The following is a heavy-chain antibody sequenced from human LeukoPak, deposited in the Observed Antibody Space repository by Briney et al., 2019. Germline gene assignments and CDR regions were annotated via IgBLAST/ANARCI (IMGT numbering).Heavy chain of an antibody. CDR2: IKQDGTEK. V-gene: IGHV3-7*03. J-gene: IGHJ4*02. Sequence: GGSLRLSCAASGFTFSNYWMSWVRQAPGKGLEWVANIKQDGTEKWYVDSVKGRFTISRDNAKNSLYLQVNSLRAEDTAICYCARDGQSGGSGSYPYFDYWGQGTLVTVSS. CDR3: ARDGQSGGSGSYPYFDY. D-gene: IGHD3-10*01. CDR1: GFTFSNYW.